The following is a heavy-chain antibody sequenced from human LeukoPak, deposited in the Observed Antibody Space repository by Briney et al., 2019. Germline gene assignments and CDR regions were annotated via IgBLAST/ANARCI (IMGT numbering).Heavy chain of an antibody. CDR2: ISGSGGST. V-gene: IGHV3-23*01. CDR3: AKGPGRRESYYFDY. D-gene: IGHD1-14*01. J-gene: IGHJ4*02. CDR1: GFTFSSYS. Sequence: PGGSLRLSCAASGFTFSSYSMNWVRQAPGKGLEWVSAISGSGGSTYYADSVKGRFTISRDNSKNTLYLQMNSLRAEDTAVYYCAKGPGRRESYYFDYWGQGTLVTVSS.